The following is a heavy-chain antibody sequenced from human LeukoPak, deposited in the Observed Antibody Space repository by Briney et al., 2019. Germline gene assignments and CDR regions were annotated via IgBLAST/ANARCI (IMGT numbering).Heavy chain of an antibody. CDR3: ARGRRATIFGVVTFNWFDP. CDR1: GFTFSSYS. D-gene: IGHD3-3*01. V-gene: IGHV3-48*02. Sequence: HTGGSLRLSCAASGFTFSSYSMTWVRQAPGKGLEWVSYISSSSSTIYYADSVKGRFTISRDNAKNSLYLQMNSLRDEDTAVYYCARGRRATIFGVVTFNWFDPWGQGTLVTVSS. CDR2: ISSSSSTI. J-gene: IGHJ5*02.